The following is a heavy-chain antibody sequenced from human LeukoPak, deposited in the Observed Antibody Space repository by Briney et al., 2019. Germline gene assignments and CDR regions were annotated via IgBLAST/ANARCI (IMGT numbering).Heavy chain of an antibody. CDR1: GGSISSYY. V-gene: IGHV4-4*07. J-gene: IGHJ6*03. Sequence: SETLSLTCTVSGGSISSYYWSWIRQPAGKGLEWIGRIYTSGSTNYNPSLKSRVTMSVDTSKNHFSLRLSSVTAADTAVYHCARGTVVTDYYYYYMDVWGKGTTVTISS. D-gene: IGHD2-21*02. CDR3: ARGTVVTDYYYYYMDV. CDR2: IYTSGST.